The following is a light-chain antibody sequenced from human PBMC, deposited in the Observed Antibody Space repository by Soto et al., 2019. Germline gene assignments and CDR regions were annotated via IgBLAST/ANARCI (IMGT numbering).Light chain of an antibody. Sequence: EIVMTQSPATLSVSPGERVTLSCRASQSVSSALAWFQQKPGQTPRLLIYGASTRATGIPARFSGSGSGTEITLTISSLQSEDFAVYYCQQYKSWPPALTFGGGTMVDIK. CDR2: GAS. CDR3: QQYKSWPPALT. J-gene: IGKJ4*01. V-gene: IGKV3-15*01. CDR1: QSVSSA.